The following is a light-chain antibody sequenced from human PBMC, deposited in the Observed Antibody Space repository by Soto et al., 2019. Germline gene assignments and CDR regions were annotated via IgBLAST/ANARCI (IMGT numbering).Light chain of an antibody. CDR1: QSLLHSNGYNY. V-gene: IGKV2-28*01. CDR2: LGS. CDR3: MQPLQTPVT. Sequence: DIVMTQSPLSLSVTPGEPASISCRSSQSLLHSNGYNYLDWYLQKPGQSPQLLIYLGSNRAPGVPDRFSGRRSGTGFTRKISRVEAEDVGVYYCMQPLQTPVTFGGGTKVEI. J-gene: IGKJ4*01.